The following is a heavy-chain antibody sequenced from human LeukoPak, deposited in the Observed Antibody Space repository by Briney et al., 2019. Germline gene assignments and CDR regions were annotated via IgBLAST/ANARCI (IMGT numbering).Heavy chain of an antibody. CDR3: ARVGDSSGYWWYYFDY. CDR1: GFTFSSYS. D-gene: IGHD3-22*01. J-gene: IGHJ4*02. Sequence: GGSLRLSCAASGFTFSSYSMNWVRQAPGKGLEWVSYISSSGSTIYYADSVKGRFTISRDNAKNSLYLQMNSLRAEDTAVYYCARVGDSSGYWWYYFDYWGQGTLVTVSS. V-gene: IGHV3-48*04. CDR2: ISSSGSTI.